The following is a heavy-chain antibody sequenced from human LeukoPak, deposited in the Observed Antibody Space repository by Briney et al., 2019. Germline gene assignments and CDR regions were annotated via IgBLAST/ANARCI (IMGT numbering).Heavy chain of an antibody. Sequence: GGTLRLSCAASGFTFSTYWMYWVRQAPGKGLEWVANIKQDGSHKYYVDSVKGRFTISRDNAKNSLYLQMNSLRVEDTAVYYCVREEGYWGQGTLVTVSS. V-gene: IGHV3-7*01. CDR1: GFTFSTYW. CDR2: IKQDGSHK. J-gene: IGHJ4*02. CDR3: VREEGY.